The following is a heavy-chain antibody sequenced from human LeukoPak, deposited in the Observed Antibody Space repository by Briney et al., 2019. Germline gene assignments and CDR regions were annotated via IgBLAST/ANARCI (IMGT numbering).Heavy chain of an antibody. CDR1: GFTFSSYA. CDR3: AGGSQSAFDI. Sequence: GGSLRLSCAASGFTFSSYAMHWVRQAPGKGLEWVAAISYDGSNKYYADSVKGRFTISRDNSKNTLYLQMNSLRAEDTAVYYCAGGSQSAFDIWGQGTMVTVSS. D-gene: IGHD2-15*01. V-gene: IGHV3-30*14. J-gene: IGHJ3*02. CDR2: ISYDGSNK.